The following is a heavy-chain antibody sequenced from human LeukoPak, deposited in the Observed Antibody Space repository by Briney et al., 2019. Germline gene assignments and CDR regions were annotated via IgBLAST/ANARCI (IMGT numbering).Heavy chain of an antibody. CDR1: GFTVSSNY. J-gene: IGHJ4*02. V-gene: IGHV3-69-1*02. D-gene: IGHD5-12*01. CDR3: ARRGGLDS. Sequence: GGSLRLSCAASGFTVSSNYMSWVRQAPGKGLEWVSWISGTGTIHYADSVKGRFTISRDNAKNSLYLQMNSLRAEDTAVYYCARRGGLDSWGQGAQVTVSP. CDR2: ISGTGTI.